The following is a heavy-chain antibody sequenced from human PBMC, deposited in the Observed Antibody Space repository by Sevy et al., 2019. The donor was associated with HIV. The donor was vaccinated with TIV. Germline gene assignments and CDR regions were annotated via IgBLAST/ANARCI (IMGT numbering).Heavy chain of an antibody. Sequence: GGSLRLSCAASGFTFSSYSMNWVRQAPGKGLEWVSYISSSSSTIYYADSVKGRFTISRDNAKNSLYLQMNSLRDEDTAVYYCARDGTYYHGSGSWMYYYYYGMDVWGQGTTVTVSS. CDR3: ARDGTYYHGSGSWMYYYYYGMDV. CDR1: GFTFSSYS. CDR2: ISSSSSTI. V-gene: IGHV3-48*02. J-gene: IGHJ6*02. D-gene: IGHD3-10*01.